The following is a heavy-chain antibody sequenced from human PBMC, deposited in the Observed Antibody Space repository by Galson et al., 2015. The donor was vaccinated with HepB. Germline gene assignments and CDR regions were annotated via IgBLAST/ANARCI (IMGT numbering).Heavy chain of an antibody. V-gene: IGHV4-59*01. CDR3: ARDLSGPWATALGGWFDP. D-gene: IGHD3-16*01. Sequence: QVQLQESGPGLVKPSETLSLTCTVPGGPISSYYWSWIRQPPGKGLEWIGYIYYSGSTNYNPSLKSRVTISVDTSKNQFSLKLSSVTAADTAVYYCARDLSGPWATALGGWFDPWGQGTLVTVSS. CDR1: GGPISSYY. J-gene: IGHJ5*02. CDR2: IYYSGST.